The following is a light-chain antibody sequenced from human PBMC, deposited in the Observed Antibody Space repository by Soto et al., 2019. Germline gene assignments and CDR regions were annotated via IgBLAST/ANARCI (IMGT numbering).Light chain of an antibody. J-gene: IGLJ1*01. CDR2: QDT. CDR3: QAWDSNTPGV. CDR1: KLGDKY. Sequence: SYELTQPSSVSVSPGQTASITCSGDKLGDKYACWYQQKPGQSPVVVIYQDTKRPSGIPERFSGSNSGNTATLTISGTQAMDEADYYCQAWDSNTPGVFGTGTKLTVL. V-gene: IGLV3-1*01.